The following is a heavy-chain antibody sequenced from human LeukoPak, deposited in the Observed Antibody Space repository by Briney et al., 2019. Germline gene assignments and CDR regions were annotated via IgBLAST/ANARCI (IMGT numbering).Heavy chain of an antibody. CDR1: GFTFSSYS. V-gene: IGHV3-21*01. D-gene: IGHD2-2*01. CDR2: IISSSSYI. Sequence: GGSLRLSCAASGFTFSSYSMDSVRQAPGKGLEWVSSIISSSSYIYYADSVKGRFTISRDNAKNSLYLQMNSLRAEDTSVYYCARDASGYCSSTSCSVAFDICGQGTIVTVSS. CDR3: ARDASGYCSSTSCSVAFDI. J-gene: IGHJ3*02.